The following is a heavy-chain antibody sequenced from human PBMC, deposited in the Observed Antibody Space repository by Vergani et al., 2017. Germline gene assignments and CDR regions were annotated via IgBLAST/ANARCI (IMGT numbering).Heavy chain of an antibody. CDR2: IYYSGST. CDR1: GGSFSGYY. CDR3: ARVDGSTSHYNWFDP. Sequence: QVQLQQWGAGLLKPSETLSLTCAVYGGSFSGYYWSWIRQPPGKGLEWIGYIYYSGSTNYNPSLKSRVTISVDTSKNQFSLKLSSVTAADTAVYYCARVDGSTSHYNWFDPWGQGTLVTVSS. D-gene: IGHD2-2*01. J-gene: IGHJ5*02. V-gene: IGHV4-34*11.